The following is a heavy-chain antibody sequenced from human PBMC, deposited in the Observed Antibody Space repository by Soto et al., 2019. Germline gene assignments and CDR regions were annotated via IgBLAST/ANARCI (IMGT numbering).Heavy chain of an antibody. D-gene: IGHD2-15*01. Sequence: QVQLVQSGAEVKKPGSSVKVSCKASGGTFSSYAISWLRQAPGQGLEWMGGIIPIFGTANYAQKFQGRVTITADESTSTAYMEMSSLRSEDTAVYYCARFRAAWYNWFDPWREGTLVAVSS. CDR3: ARFRAAWYNWFDP. CDR1: GGTFSSYA. J-gene: IGHJ5*02. CDR2: IIPIFGTA. V-gene: IGHV1-69*01.